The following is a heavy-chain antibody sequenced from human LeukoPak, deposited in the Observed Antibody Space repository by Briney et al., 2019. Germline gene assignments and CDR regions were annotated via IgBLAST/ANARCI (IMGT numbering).Heavy chain of an antibody. CDR1: GVSFSGYY. CDR2: IYYSGST. V-gene: IGHV4-59*01. CDR3: ASVGATGFWDY. J-gene: IGHJ4*02. D-gene: IGHD1-26*01. Sequence: PSETLSLTCAVYGVSFSGYYWSWIRQPPGKGLEWIGYIYYSGSTNYNPSLKSRVTISVDTSKNQFSLKLSSVTAADTAVYYCASVGATGFWDYWGQGTLVTVSS.